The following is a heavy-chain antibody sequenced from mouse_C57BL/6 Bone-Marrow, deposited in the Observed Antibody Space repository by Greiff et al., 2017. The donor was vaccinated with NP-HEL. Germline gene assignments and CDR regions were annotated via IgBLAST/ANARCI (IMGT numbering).Heavy chain of an antibody. CDR3: AREGAYYSNYLYYFDY. V-gene: IGHV1-64*01. CDR1: GYTFTSYW. D-gene: IGHD2-5*01. CDR2: IHPNSGST. Sequence: QVQLKQPGAELVKPGASVKLSCKASGYTFTSYWMHWVKQRPGQGLEWIGMIHPNSGSTNYNEKFKSKATLTVDKSSSTAYRQLSSLTSEDSAVYYCAREGAYYSNYLYYFDYWGQGTTLTVSS. J-gene: IGHJ2*01.